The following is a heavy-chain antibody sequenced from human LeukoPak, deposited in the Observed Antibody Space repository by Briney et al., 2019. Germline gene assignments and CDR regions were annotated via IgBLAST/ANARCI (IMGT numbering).Heavy chain of an antibody. V-gene: IGHV3-48*02. CDR2: ISSSSSTI. Sequence: ETLSLTCTVSGGSVSSSPYYWRWIRQPPGKGLEWVSYISSSSSTIYYADSVKGRFTISRDNAKNSLYLQMISLRDEDTAVYYCARSTVVSPWGQGTLVTVSS. CDR1: GGSVSSSPYY. CDR3: ARSTVVSP. D-gene: IGHD4-23*01. J-gene: IGHJ5*02.